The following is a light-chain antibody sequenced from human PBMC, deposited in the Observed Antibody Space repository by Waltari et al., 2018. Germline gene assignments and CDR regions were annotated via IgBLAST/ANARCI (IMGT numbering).Light chain of an antibody. CDR3: CSYAGRRTLV. J-gene: IGLJ3*02. CDR1: SSDVGSQNL. CDR2: EDT. V-gene: IGLV2-23*01. Sequence: QSALTQPAAVSGSPGQTITISCTGTSSDVGSQNLVSWYQASPGKAPKLLIYEDTKRPSGSSDRFSGSKSGNMASLTISGLQAEDEADYYCCSYAGRRTLVFGGGTKVTVL.